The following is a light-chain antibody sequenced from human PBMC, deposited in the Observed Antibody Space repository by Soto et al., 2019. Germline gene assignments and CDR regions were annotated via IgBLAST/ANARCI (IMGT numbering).Light chain of an antibody. J-gene: IGKJ1*01. CDR2: DAS. V-gene: IGKV3-20*01. CDR1: QSISQS. Sequence: EVALTQSPGTLSLSPGERATLSCRASQSISQSLAWYQQRPGQSPRLLIYDASRRATGIPDRFTGSGFGTDFTLAISRLATEDLAVYYCQQQGGSPRTFGQGTKVELK. CDR3: QQQGGSPRT.